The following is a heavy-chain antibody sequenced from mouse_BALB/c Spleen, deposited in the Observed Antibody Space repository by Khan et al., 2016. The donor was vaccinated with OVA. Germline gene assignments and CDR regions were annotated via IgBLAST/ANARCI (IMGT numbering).Heavy chain of an antibody. CDR2: TDPANGNT. V-gene: IGHV14-3*02. CDR1: GYNIKDIY. J-gene: IGHJ2*01. CDR3: RISTINA. Sequence: VQLKESGAELVKPAASLKLSCTASGYNIKDIYIHWVKQRPEKGLERIRRTDPANGNTKYDPKFQGKATITADTPSNTAYLQLSSLTSEDTAVYYCRISTINAWGQGTTLTVSS.